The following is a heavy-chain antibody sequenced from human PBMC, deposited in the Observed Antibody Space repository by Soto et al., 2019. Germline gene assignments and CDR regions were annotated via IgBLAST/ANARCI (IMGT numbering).Heavy chain of an antibody. V-gene: IGHV1-46*01. CDR3: ARAGGPLDY. Sequence: QVQLVQSGAEVKKPGASVKVSCKASGYTFTSYFIHCVRQAPGQGLEWMGIINPSGGSPSYAQKFQGRVTMTRDTSTRTVYMELSSLRSEDTAVYYCARAGGPLDYWCQGTLVTVSS. CDR2: INPSGGSP. J-gene: IGHJ4*02. CDR1: GYTFTSYF.